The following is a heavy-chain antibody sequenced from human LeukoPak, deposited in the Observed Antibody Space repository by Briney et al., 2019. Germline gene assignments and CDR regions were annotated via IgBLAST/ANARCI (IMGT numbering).Heavy chain of an antibody. J-gene: IGHJ4*02. D-gene: IGHD1-26*01. CDR3: AIRYSGSYNDY. CDR2: INPNSGGT. Sequence: ASVKVSCKASGYTFTGYYMHWVRQAPGQGLEWMGWINPNSGGTNYAQKFQGRVTMTRDTSVSTAYLQWSGLKASDTAMYYCAIRYSGSYNDYWGQGTQVTVSS. V-gene: IGHV1-2*02. CDR1: GYTFTGYY.